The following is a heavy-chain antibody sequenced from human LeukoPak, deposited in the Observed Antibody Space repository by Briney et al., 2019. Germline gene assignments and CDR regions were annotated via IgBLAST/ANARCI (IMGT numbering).Heavy chain of an antibody. CDR2: ISAYNGNT. CDR3: ARDRGLRFLEWLPRGYYYYGMDV. CDR1: GYTFTSYG. J-gene: IGHJ6*02. V-gene: IGHV1-18*01. D-gene: IGHD3-3*01. Sequence: ASVKVSCKASGYTFTSYGISWVRQAPGQGLEWMGWISAYNGNTNYAQKLQGRVTMTTDTSTSTAYMELRSLRSDDTAVYYCARDRGLRFLEWLPRGYYYYGMDVWGQRTTVTVSS.